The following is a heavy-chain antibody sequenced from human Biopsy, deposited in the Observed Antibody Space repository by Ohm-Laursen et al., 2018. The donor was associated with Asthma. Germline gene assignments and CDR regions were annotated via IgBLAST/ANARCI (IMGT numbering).Heavy chain of an antibody. CDR2: INSVFGTT. CDR1: GGTFNTYV. J-gene: IGHJ4*02. CDR3: ARKAGSCISRTCYSLDF. Sequence: GSSVKVSCKSLGGTFNTYVIGWVRLAPGQGLEWMGGINSVFGTTTYPQKFQDRVTITADDSTSTVYMELSSLRSEDTAVYYCARKAGSCISRTCYSLDFWGQGTLVTVSS. D-gene: IGHD2-2*01. V-gene: IGHV1-69*01.